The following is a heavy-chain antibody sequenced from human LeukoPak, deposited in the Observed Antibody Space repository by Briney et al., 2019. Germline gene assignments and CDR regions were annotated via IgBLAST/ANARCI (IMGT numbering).Heavy chain of an antibody. Sequence: LRLSCAASGFTFSDYYMSWIRQPPGKGLEWIGSIYYSGSTYYNPSLKSRVTISVDTSKNQFSLKLSSVTAADTAVYYCARVDYWGWFDPWGQGTLVTVSS. D-gene: IGHD7-27*01. CDR2: IYYSGST. V-gene: IGHV4-38-2*01. CDR1: GFTFSDYY. CDR3: ARVDYWGWFDP. J-gene: IGHJ5*02.